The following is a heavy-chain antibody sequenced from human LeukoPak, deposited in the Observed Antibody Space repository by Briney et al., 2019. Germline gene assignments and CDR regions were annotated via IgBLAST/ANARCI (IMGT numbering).Heavy chain of an antibody. V-gene: IGHV3-23*01. Sequence: GESLKISCVASGFIFSNNAMNWVRQAPGKGLEWVAAVYGGGDTKYYADSVKGRFTISRDNSKNTLYLQMNSLKAEDTAVYYCAKTAMIKIITKSYPKGLHYWGQGTLVTVSS. CDR3: AKTAMIKIITKSYPKGLHY. CDR1: GFIFSNNA. J-gene: IGHJ4*02. D-gene: IGHD3-22*01. CDR2: VYGGGDTK.